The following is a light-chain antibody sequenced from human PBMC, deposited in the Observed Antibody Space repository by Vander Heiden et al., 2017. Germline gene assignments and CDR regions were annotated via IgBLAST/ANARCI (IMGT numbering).Light chain of an antibody. CDR3: QQYDTTPHT. CDR1: QSVLYRSNNKIF. V-gene: IGKV4-1*01. Sequence: DIVMTQSPDSLAVSLGERATINCKSSQSVLYRSNNKIFLSWYQQKPGQPPKLLIYWASTRASGVPDRFIGSGSGTDFTLTISSLHAEDVAVYYCQQYDTTPHTFGQGTKLEI. J-gene: IGKJ2*01. CDR2: WAS.